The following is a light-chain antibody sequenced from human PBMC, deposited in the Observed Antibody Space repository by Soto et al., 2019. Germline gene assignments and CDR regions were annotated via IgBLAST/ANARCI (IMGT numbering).Light chain of an antibody. CDR2: DVS. Sequence: IQMTQSPSTLSASVGDTFTVTCRASQRMSGWLAWHQQKPGKAPKLLIYDVSALESGVPSRFSGSGSETEFTLTISRLQPDDFATYFCHSRAFGQGTRLEIK. CDR3: HSRA. J-gene: IGKJ5*01. CDR1: QRMSGW. V-gene: IGKV1-5*01.